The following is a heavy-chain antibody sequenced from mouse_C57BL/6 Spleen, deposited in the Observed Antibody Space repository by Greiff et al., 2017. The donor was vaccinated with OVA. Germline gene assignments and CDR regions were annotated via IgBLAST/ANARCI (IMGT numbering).Heavy chain of an antibody. D-gene: IGHD2-2*01. Sequence: VQLQQPGAELVMPGASVKLSCKASGYTFTSYWMHWVKQRPGQGLEWIGEIDPSDSYTNYNQKFKGKSTLTVDKSSSTAYMQLSSLTSEDSAVYYCARGGGYGYDEGDYWGQGTTLTVSS. J-gene: IGHJ2*01. V-gene: IGHV1-69*01. CDR1: GYTFTSYW. CDR3: ARGGGYGYDEGDY. CDR2: IDPSDSYT.